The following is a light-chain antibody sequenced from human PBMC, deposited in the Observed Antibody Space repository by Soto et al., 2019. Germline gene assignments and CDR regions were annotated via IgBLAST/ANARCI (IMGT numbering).Light chain of an antibody. CDR1: SSDVGGYNY. CDR2: EVN. Sequence: QSALTQPASVSGSPGQSITISCTGTSSDVGGYNYVSWYQHHPGKAPKLIIYEVNNRPSGVSNRFSGSKSCNTASLTISGLQAEDEADYYCSSYTTSSTLVFGGGTKLTVL. CDR3: SSYTTSSTLV. V-gene: IGLV2-14*01. J-gene: IGLJ3*02.